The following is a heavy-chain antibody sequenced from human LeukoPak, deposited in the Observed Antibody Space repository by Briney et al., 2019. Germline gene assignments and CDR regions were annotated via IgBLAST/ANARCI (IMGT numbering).Heavy chain of an antibody. CDR3: AREVEMATIN. V-gene: IGHV4-34*01. Sequence: KPSETLSLTCAVYGGSFSGYYWSWIRQPPGKGLEWIGEINHSGSTNYNPSLKSRVTISVDTSKNQFSLKLSSVTAADTAVYYCAREVEMATINWGQGTLVTVSS. CDR2: INHSGST. D-gene: IGHD5-24*01. CDR1: GGSFSGYY. J-gene: IGHJ4*02.